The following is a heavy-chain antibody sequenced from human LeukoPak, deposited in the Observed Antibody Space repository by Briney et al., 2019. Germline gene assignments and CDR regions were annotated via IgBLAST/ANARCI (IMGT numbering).Heavy chain of an antibody. CDR2: ILNSGTTT. CDR1: GFTFSSYE. J-gene: IGHJ4*02. D-gene: IGHD2-15*01. CDR3: ARVMTPHDY. Sequence: PGGSLRLSCAASGFTFSSYEMNWVRQAPGKGLEWVSYILNSGTTTYYADSVKGRFTISRDNAKNSLYLQMNSLRAEDTAVYYCARVMTPHDYWGQGTLVTVSS. V-gene: IGHV3-48*03.